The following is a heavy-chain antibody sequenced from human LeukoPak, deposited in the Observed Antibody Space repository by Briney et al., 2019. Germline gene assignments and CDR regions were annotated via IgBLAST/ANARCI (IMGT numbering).Heavy chain of an antibody. CDR3: ARGGYYDFWSGYSNYGMDV. CDR2: INPNSGGT. V-gene: IGHV1-2*02. Sequence: ASVKVSCKASGYTFTGYYMHWVRQAPGQGLEWMGWINPNSGGTNYAQKFQGRVTMTRDTSISTAYMELSRLRSDDTAVYYCARGGYYDFWSGYSNYGMDVWGQGTTVTVSS. CDR1: GYTFTGYY. J-gene: IGHJ6*02. D-gene: IGHD3-3*01.